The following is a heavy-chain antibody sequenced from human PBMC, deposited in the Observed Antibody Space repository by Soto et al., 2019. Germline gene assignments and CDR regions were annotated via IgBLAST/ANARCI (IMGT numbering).Heavy chain of an antibody. J-gene: IGHJ4*02. V-gene: IGHV1-3*01. CDR1: GYTFTSYA. CDR2: INAGNGNT. Sequence: QVQLVQSGAEVKKPGASVKVSCKASGYTFTSYAMHWVRQAPGQRLEWMGWINAGNGNTKYSQKFQGRVTITRDTSASTAYMELSSLRSEDTTVYYCARDRPYGFGAVAVVQRSDYWGQGTLVTVSS. D-gene: IGHD6-19*01. CDR3: ARDRPYGFGAVAVVQRSDY.